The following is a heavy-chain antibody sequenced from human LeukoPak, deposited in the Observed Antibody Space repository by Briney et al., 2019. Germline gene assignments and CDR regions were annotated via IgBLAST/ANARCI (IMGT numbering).Heavy chain of an antibody. D-gene: IGHD3-10*01. J-gene: IGHJ6*03. CDR2: IYYSGST. Sequence: AETLSLTCTVSGGSISSYYWSWIRQPPGKGLEWIGYIYYSGSTNYNPSLKSRVTISVDTSKNQFSLKLSSVTAADTAVYYCARVRYYYYYYMDVWGKGTTVTVSS. V-gene: IGHV4-59*08. CDR1: GGSISSYY. CDR3: ARVRYYYYYYMDV.